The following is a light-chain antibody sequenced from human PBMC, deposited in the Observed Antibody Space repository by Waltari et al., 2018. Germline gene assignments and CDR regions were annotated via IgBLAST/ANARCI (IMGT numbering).Light chain of an antibody. CDR3: QMYVRLPVT. CDR2: DAS. J-gene: IGKJ1*01. V-gene: IGKV3-20*01. Sequence: EIVLTQSPGTLSLSPGERATLSCRGSPSVGRYLAWYKQQHGKAPRLLIYDASTRVTGIPDRFSGGGSGTDFSLTISRLEPEDFAVYYCQMYVRLPVTFGQGTKVEI. CDR1: PSVGRY.